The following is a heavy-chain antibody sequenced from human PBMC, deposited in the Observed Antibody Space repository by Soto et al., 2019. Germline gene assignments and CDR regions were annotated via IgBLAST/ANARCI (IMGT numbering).Heavy chain of an antibody. CDR3: AKGSQEIYYMDV. CDR1: GFTFSSYG. J-gene: IGHJ6*03. V-gene: IGHV3-30*18. Sequence: PGGSLRLSCAASGFTFSSYGMHWVRQAPGKGLEWVAVISYDGSNKYYADSVKGRFTISRDNSKNTLYLQMNSLRAEDTAVYYCAKGSQEIYYMDVWGKGTTVTVSS. CDR2: ISYDGSNK.